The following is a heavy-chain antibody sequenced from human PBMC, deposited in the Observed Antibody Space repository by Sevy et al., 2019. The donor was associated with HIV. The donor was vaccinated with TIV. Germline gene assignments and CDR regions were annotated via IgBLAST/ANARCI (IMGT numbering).Heavy chain of an antibody. CDR3: AGAAYDFWSAPGSS. V-gene: IGHV3-30*03. CDR2: ISYDGSNK. J-gene: IGHJ6*02. D-gene: IGHD3-3*01. Sequence: GGSLRLSCAASGFTFSSYGMHWVRQAPGKGLEWVAVISYDGSNKYYADSVKGRFTISRDNSKNTLYLQMNSLRAEDTAVYYCAGAAYDFWSAPGSSWGQGTTFTVSS. CDR1: GFTFSSYG.